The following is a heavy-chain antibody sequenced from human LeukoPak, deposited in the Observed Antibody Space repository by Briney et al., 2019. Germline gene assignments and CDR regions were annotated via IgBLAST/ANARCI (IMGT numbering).Heavy chain of an antibody. D-gene: IGHD5-18*01. J-gene: IGHJ4*02. V-gene: IGHV3-30*18. CDR2: ISYDGSDK. CDR1: GFTFSNYG. CDR3: AKDGDTAMITLFDY. Sequence: GGSLRLSCAASGFTFSNYGMRWVRQAPGRGLEWVAVISYDGSDKYYADSVKGRFTISRDNSKNTLYLQMNSLRAEDTAVYFCAKDGDTAMITLFDYWGQGTLVTVSS.